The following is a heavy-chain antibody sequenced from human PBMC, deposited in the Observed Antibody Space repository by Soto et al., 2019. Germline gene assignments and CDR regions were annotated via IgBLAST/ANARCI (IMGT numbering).Heavy chain of an antibody. Sequence: ASVKVSCKASGGTFSSYAISWVRQAPGQGLEWMGGIIPIFGTANYAQKFQGRVTITADESTSTAYMELSSLRSEDTAVYYCARTGIAVAGSGGFDYWGQGTLVTVSS. CDR2: IIPIFGTA. CDR3: ARTGIAVAGSGGFDY. J-gene: IGHJ4*02. V-gene: IGHV1-69*13. D-gene: IGHD6-19*01. CDR1: GGTFSSYA.